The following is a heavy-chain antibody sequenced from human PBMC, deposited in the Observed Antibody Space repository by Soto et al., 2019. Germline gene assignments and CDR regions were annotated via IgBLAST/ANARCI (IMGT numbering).Heavy chain of an antibody. D-gene: IGHD2-2*02. J-gene: IGHJ5*02. CDR3: ARAHPMGCSSTSCYTEVWFDP. Sequence: PSETLSLTCTVSAGSISSCDYYWSWIRHPPGKGLEWIGYIYYSGSTYYNPSLKSRVTISVDTSKNQFSLKLSSVTAADTAVYYCARAHPMGCSSTSCYTEVWFDPWGQGTLVTVSS. V-gene: IGHV4-30-4*01. CDR2: IYYSGST. CDR1: AGSISSCDYY.